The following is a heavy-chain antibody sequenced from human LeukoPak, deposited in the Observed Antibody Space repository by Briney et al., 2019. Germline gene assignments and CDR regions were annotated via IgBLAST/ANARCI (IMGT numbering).Heavy chain of an antibody. J-gene: IGHJ4*02. CDR3: AKVKGGSSGWYDY. CDR2: ISWNSGSI. D-gene: IGHD6-19*01. CDR1: GFTFDDYA. Sequence: AGGSLRLSCAASGFTFDDYAMHWVRQAPGKGLEWVSGISWNSGSIGYADSVKGRFTISRDNAKNSLYLQMNSLRAEDTALYYCAKVKGGSSGWYDYWGQGTLVTVSS. V-gene: IGHV3-9*01.